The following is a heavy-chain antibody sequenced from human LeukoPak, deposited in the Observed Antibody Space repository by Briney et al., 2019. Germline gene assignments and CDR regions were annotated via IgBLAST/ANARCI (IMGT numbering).Heavy chain of an antibody. CDR3: ARDLFGMAYYFDY. J-gene: IGHJ4*02. D-gene: IGHD3-16*01. Sequence: GGSLRLSCAASGFIFSDYYMSWIRQAPGKGLEWVSYISSSGTTIYYADSVKGRFTISRDNAKNSLYLQMNSLRAEDTAVYYCARDLFGMAYYFDYWGQGTLVTVSS. CDR1: GFIFSDYY. CDR2: ISSSGTTI. V-gene: IGHV3-11*01.